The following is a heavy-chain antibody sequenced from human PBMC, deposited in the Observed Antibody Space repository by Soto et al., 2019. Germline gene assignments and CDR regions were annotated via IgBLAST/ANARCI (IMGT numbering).Heavy chain of an antibody. CDR3: VVLYSSGWNYYYYGMDV. CDR2: IYYSGST. D-gene: IGHD6-19*01. V-gene: IGHV4-39*01. CDR1: GGSISSSSYY. J-gene: IGHJ6*02. Sequence: SETVSLTCTVSGGSISSSSYYWGWIRQPPGKGLEWIGSIYYSGSTYYNPSLKSRVTISVDTSKNQFSLKLSSVTAADTAVYYCVVLYSSGWNYYYYGMDVWGQGTTVTVSS.